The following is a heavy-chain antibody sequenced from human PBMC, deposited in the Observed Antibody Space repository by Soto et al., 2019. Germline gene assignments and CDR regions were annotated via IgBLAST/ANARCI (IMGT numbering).Heavy chain of an antibody. CDR3: AKGGHYDSPHYADS. CDR1: GYTFTDYY. V-gene: IGHV1-2*04. J-gene: IGHJ4*02. CDR2: INPNTGGT. Sequence: QVHLVQSGTEVRQPGASVRVSCKASGYTFTDYYLHWVRQAPGQGPEWMGWINPNTGGTDYEQKFLYWVTMTTDTSINTAYMDLSRLKSHDTAVYYCAKGGHYDSPHYADSWGQGTLVTVSS. D-gene: IGHD3-22*01.